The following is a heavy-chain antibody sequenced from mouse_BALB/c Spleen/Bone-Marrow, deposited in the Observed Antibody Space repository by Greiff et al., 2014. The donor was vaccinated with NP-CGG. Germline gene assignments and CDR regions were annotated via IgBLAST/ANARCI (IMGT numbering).Heavy chain of an antibody. CDR1: GFTFSSYA. V-gene: IGHV5-6-5*01. J-gene: IGHJ3*01. D-gene: IGHD2-4*01. CDR2: INDGGST. Sequence: VQLKESGGGLVKPGGSLKLSCAASGFTFSSYAMSWVRQTPEKRLGWVASINDGGSTYYPDSVKGRFTISRDNARNILFLQMSSLRSEDTAMYYCARERDYDWFAYWGQGTLVTVSA. CDR3: ARERDYDWFAY.